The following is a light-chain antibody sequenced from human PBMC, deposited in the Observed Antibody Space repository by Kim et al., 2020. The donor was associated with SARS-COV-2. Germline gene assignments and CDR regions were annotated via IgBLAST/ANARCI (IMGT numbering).Light chain of an antibody. CDR1: KLGHKY. V-gene: IGLV3-1*01. Sequence: SVSPGQTVSITCSGDKLGHKYACWYQQKPGQSPVMVIYQYSRRPSGIPERFSGSNSANTATLTISGAQAMDEADYYCQAWDSSTVVFGGGTQLTVL. J-gene: IGLJ2*01. CDR2: QYS. CDR3: QAWDSSTVV.